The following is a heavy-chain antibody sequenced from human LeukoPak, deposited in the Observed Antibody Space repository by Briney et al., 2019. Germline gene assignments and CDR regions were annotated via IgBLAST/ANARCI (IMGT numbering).Heavy chain of an antibody. Sequence: PGGSLRLSCLASGFTFSNSWMHWVRQAPGKGLVWVSRVNSDGKTTTYADSMKGRFTISRDNAQNTLYLQMYSLSAEDTAVYYCARDYPPDWGQGTLVTVSA. CDR1: GFTFSNSW. J-gene: IGHJ4*02. V-gene: IGHV3-74*01. CDR2: VNSDGKTT. CDR3: ARDYPPD.